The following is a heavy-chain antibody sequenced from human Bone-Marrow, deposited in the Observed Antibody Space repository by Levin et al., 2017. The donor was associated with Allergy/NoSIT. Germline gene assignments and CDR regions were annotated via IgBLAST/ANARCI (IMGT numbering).Heavy chain of an antibody. J-gene: IGHJ3*02. D-gene: IGHD6-13*01. V-gene: IGHV3-15*01. CDR2: IKSKTDGGTT. Sequence: KAGGSLRLSCAASGFTFSNAWMSWVRQAPGKGLEWVGRIKSKTDGGTTDYAAPVKGRFTISRDDSKNTLYLQMNSLKTEDTAVYYCTTEGQQLVTDQAFDIWGQGTMVTVSS. CDR1: GFTFSNAW. CDR3: TTEGQQLVTDQAFDI.